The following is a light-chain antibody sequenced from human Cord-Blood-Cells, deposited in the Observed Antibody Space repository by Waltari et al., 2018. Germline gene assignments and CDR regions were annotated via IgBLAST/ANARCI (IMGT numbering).Light chain of an antibody. CDR1: VLAKKY. J-gene: IGLJ3*02. CDR3: YSAADNNWV. CDR2: KDS. Sequence: SYELTQPSSVSVSPGQTARITCSGDVLAKKYARWFQQKPGQAPVLVIYKDSERPSGILERFSGSSSGTTVTLTISGAQVEDEADYYCYSAADNNWVFGGGTKLTVL. V-gene: IGLV3-27*01.